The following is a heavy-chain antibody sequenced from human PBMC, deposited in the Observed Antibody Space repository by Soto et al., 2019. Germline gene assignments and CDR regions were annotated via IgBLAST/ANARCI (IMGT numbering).Heavy chain of an antibody. Sequence: QRQLQESGSGLVKPSQTLSLTCAVSGGSISSGGYFWSWIRQPPGQGLEWIGYISHSGSTYYNPSRKRRVIKTVDRSKNQFTLKLRSVTVADTAVYYCARVSGPQCRGDCYRPRPNWFDPWGQGTLGTVSA. J-gene: IGHJ5*02. CDR2: ISHSGST. V-gene: IGHV4-30-2*01. CDR3: ARVSGPQCRGDCYRPRPNWFDP. CDR1: GGSISSGGYF. D-gene: IGHD2-21*02.